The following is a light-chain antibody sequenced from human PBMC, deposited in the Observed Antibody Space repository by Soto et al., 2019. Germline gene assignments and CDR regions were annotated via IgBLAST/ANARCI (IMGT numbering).Light chain of an antibody. CDR2: VAS. CDR1: QGVRSS. J-gene: IGKJ1*01. CDR3: QQYNNWPPT. Sequence: EIVMTQSPATLSVSPGESTTLSCRASQGVRSSLAWYQQKFGQAPRLLIYVASTRATGVPARFSGSGSGTEFTLTISSLQSEDFAVYFCQQYNNWPPTFGQGTKVDI. V-gene: IGKV3-15*01.